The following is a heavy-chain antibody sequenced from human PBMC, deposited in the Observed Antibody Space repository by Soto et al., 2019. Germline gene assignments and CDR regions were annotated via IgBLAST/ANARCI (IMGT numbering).Heavy chain of an antibody. J-gene: IGHJ4*02. V-gene: IGHV1-69*02. CDR2: IISMLGMS. CDR1: GDTFNFYT. Sequence: QVQLVQSGAEVKTPGSSVKVSCTASGDTFNFYTLSWVRQAPGHGLEWMGRIISMLGMSNYAQKFKGRVTMIADKSTRTVYMVLSGLRSEDTALYYCATNYGSGSTHFDNWGQGTLVTVSS. D-gene: IGHD3-10*01. CDR3: ATNYGSGSTHFDN.